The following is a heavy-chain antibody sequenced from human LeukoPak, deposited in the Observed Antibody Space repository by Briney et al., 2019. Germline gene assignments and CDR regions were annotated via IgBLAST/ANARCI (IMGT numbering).Heavy chain of an antibody. CDR3: ARATISSGYTHDY. Sequence: PSETLSLTCAVYGGSFSGYYWSWIRQPPGKGLEWIGEINHSGSTNYNPSLKSRVTISVDTSKNQFSLKLSSVTAADTAVYYCARATISSGYTHDYWGQGTLVTVSS. J-gene: IGHJ4*02. CDR1: GGSFSGYY. V-gene: IGHV4-34*01. D-gene: IGHD5-12*01. CDR2: INHSGST.